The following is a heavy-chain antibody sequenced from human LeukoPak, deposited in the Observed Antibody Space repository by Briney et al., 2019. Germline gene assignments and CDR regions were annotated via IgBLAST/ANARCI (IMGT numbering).Heavy chain of an antibody. J-gene: IGHJ4*02. CDR1: GDSFSSNSAA. CDR2: TYYRSKWYN. D-gene: IGHD2-21*02. V-gene: IGHV6-1*01. Sequence: SQTLSLTCAVSGDSFSSNSAAWNWLRQSPSRGLEWLGRTYYRSKWYNDYAISVKSRITINPDTSKNQFSLQLNSVTPEDTAVYYCARETGVVTLDYWGQGTPVTVSS. CDR3: ARETGVVTLDY.